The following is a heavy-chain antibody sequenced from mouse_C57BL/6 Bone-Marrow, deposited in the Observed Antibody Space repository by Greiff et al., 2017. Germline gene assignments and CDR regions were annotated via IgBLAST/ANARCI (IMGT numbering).Heavy chain of an antibody. CDR1: GYTFTGYW. D-gene: IGHD2-2*01. V-gene: IGHV1-9*01. Sequence: QVQLKESGAELMKPGASVKLSCKATGYTFTGYWIEWVKQRPGHGLEWIGEILPGSGSTNYNEKFKGKATFTADTSSNTAYMQLSSLTTEDSAIYYCARDLYYDYGYGSWYFDVWGTGTTVTVSS. CDR2: ILPGSGST. CDR3: ARDLYYDYGYGSWYFDV. J-gene: IGHJ1*03.